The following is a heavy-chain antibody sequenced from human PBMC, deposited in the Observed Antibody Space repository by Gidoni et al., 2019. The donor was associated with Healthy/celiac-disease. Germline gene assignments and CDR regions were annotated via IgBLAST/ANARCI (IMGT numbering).Heavy chain of an antibody. J-gene: IGHJ4*02. V-gene: IGHV3-21*01. Sequence: EVQLVESGGGLVKPGGSLRLSCAASGFTFSSYSLNWVRQAPGKGLELVSSISSSSSYIYYADSVKGRFTISRDNAKNSLYLQMNSLRAEDTAVYYCARADRGFDYWGQGTLVTVSS. CDR3: ARADRGFDY. CDR2: ISSSSSYI. CDR1: GFTFSSYS.